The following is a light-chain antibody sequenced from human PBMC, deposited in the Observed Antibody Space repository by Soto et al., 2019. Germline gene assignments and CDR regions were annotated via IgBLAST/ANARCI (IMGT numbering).Light chain of an antibody. CDR3: QQTYTTPEIT. Sequence: DIQMTQSPSSMAASVGDRVTITYRASQSISIYLNWYQLKPGKAPNLLMYGASYLKSGVPTRFSGSGSGTDFTLTISSLQPEDFAIYYCQQTYTTPEITFGQGTRLEIK. J-gene: IGKJ5*01. CDR1: QSISIY. V-gene: IGKV1-39*01. CDR2: GAS.